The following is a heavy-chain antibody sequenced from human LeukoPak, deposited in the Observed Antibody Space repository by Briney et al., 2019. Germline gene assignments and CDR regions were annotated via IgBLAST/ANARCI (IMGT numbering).Heavy chain of an antibody. V-gene: IGHV3-13*05. CDR2: IGTAGDP. CDR1: GFTFSSYW. CDR3: ARAKTAGAFDI. Sequence: GGSLRLSCAASGFTFSSYWMHWVRQATGKGLEWVSAIGTAGDPYYPGSVKGRFTISRENAKNSLYLQMNSLRAGDTAVYYCARAKTAGAFDIWGQGTMVTVSS. J-gene: IGHJ3*02.